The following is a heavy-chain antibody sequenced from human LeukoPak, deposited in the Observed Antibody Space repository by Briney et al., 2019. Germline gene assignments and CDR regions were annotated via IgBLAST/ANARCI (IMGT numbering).Heavy chain of an antibody. V-gene: IGHV5-51*01. J-gene: IGHJ6*03. CDR2: IYPDDSNT. CDR3: ARQGAAGKYYYYYMDV. Sequence: GEPLQISCQGSGYNFPIYWIGWVRPVPGQGLEWMGIIYPDDSNTIYGPSFQGQVTISADKSINTAYLEWSSLKASDTAIYYCARQGAAGKYYYYYMDVWGKGTTVTVSS. CDR1: GYNFPIYW. D-gene: IGHD6-13*01.